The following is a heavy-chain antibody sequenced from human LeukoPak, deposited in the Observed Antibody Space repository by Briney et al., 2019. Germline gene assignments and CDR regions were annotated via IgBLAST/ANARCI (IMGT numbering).Heavy chain of an antibody. CDR2: IYYSGST. V-gene: IGHV4-59*12. CDR3: ASGGGSSSWFDP. Sequence: SETLSLTCTVSGGSISSYYWSWIRQPPGKGLEWIGYIYYSGSTYYNPSLKSRVTISVDTSKNQFSLKLSSVTAADTAVYYCASGGGSSSWFDPWGQGTLVTVSS. CDR1: GGSISSYY. J-gene: IGHJ5*02. D-gene: IGHD6-6*01.